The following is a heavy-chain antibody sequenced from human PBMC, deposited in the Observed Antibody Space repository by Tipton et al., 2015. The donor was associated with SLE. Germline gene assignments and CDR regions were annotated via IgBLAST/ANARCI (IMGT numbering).Heavy chain of an antibody. CDR3: ATSFASGNFYRWTFDS. Sequence: GSLRLSCAASEFTFSTHSMNWVRQVPGKGLEWVSSISPSSTYIYYADSVRGRFTISRDNAKNSLDLQMNSLRAEDTAVYYCATSFASGNFYRWTFDSWGQGTLVTVSS. J-gene: IGHJ4*02. CDR2: ISPSSTYI. V-gene: IGHV3-21*01. CDR1: EFTFSTHS. D-gene: IGHD1-26*01.